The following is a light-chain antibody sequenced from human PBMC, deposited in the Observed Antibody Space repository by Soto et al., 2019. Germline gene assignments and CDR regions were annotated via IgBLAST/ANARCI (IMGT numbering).Light chain of an antibody. J-gene: IGKJ1*01. CDR3: QQYNSYWT. CDR2: GAS. V-gene: IGKV3-15*01. Sequence: EIVRTQSPATLSVSPGERATLSCRASQSVSSNLAWYQQKPGQAPSLLIYGASTRATGTPARFSGSGSGTEFTLTISSLQPDDFATYYCQQYNSYWTFGQGTKV. CDR1: QSVSSN.